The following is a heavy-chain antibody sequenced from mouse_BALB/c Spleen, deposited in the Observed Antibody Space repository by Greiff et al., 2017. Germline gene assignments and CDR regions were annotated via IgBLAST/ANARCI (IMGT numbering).Heavy chain of an antibody. CDR2: ILPGSGST. CDR3: ASHYYGSSYFDY. Sequence: VQRVESGAELMKPGASVKISCKATGYTFSSYWIEWVKQRPGHGLEWIGEILPGSGSTNYNEKFKGKATFTADTSSSTAYMQLSSLTSEDSAVYFGASHYYGSSYFDYWGQGTTLTVSS. D-gene: IGHD1-1*01. V-gene: IGHV1-9*01. CDR1: GYTFSSYW. J-gene: IGHJ2*01.